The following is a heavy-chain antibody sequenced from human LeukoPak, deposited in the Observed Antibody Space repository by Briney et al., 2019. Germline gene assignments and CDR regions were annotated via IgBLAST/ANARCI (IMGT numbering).Heavy chain of an antibody. D-gene: IGHD3-3*01. CDR2: VYPGDSDS. CDR3: ARLKYDFWSGYHFDY. Sequence: GESLKISCKGSGQHFTNHWIGWVRQMPGKGLEWMGIVYPGDSDSRYSPSFQGQVTISADKSINTAYLQWSSLRASDSAMYYCARLKYDFWSGYHFDYWGQGTLVAVSS. CDR1: GQHFTNHW. J-gene: IGHJ4*02. V-gene: IGHV5-51*01.